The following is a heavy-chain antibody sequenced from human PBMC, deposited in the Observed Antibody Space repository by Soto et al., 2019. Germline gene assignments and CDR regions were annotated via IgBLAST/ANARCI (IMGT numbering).Heavy chain of an antibody. J-gene: IGHJ4*02. Sequence: QVQLQESGPGLVKPSQTLSLTCTVSGGSITSGNYYWSWIRQHPGKGLEWIGYIYYRGSTYYTPSLKRRASISLDTSMNQFSLRLSAVTAADTAVYYGARGRMTGLQDYCDYWGQGIMVTFSS. CDR3: ARGRMTGLQDYCDY. V-gene: IGHV4-31*03. CDR1: GGSITSGNYY. CDR2: IYYRGST. D-gene: IGHD2-15*01.